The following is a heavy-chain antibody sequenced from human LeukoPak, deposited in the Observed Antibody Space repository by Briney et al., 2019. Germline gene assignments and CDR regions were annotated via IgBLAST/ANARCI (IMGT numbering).Heavy chain of an antibody. CDR2: MHPNSGGT. J-gene: IGHJ3*02. Sequence: ASVKVSCKASGFTFTDYYMHWLRQAPGQGLEWMGWMHPNSGGTNYAQKFQGRVTMTRDTSISTAYMDLSSLRSDDTAVYYCARHTTIFGVAIIDIWGQGTMVTVSS. V-gene: IGHV1-2*02. CDR3: ARHTTIFGVAIIDI. D-gene: IGHD3-3*01. CDR1: GFTFTDYY.